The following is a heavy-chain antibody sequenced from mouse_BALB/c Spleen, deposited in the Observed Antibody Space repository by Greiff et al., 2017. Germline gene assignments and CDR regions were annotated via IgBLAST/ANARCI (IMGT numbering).Heavy chain of an antibody. D-gene: IGHD3-1*01. J-gene: IGHJ4*01. V-gene: IGHV2-9*02. CDR3: AREGHGALGAMDY. CDR1: GFSLTSYG. CDR2: IWAGGST. Sequence: VKLVESGPGLVAPSQSLSITCTVSGFSLTSYGVHWVRQPPGKGLEWLGVIWAGGSTNYNSALMSRLSISKDNSKSQVFLKMNSLQTDDTAMYYCAREGHGALGAMDYWGQGTSVTVSS.